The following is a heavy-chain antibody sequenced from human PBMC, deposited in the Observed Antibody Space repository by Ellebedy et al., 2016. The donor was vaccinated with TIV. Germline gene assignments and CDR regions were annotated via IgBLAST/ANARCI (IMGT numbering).Heavy chain of an antibody. Sequence: AASVKVSCKASGYTFTSYGISWVRQAPGQGLEWMGRIIPILGIANYAQKFQGRVTITADKSTSTAYMELSSLRSEDTAVYYCARNVAYYDSSGYYPSWGQGTLVTVSS. CDR2: IIPILGIA. CDR1: GYTFTSYG. J-gene: IGHJ4*02. V-gene: IGHV1-69*04. D-gene: IGHD3-22*01. CDR3: ARNVAYYDSSGYYPS.